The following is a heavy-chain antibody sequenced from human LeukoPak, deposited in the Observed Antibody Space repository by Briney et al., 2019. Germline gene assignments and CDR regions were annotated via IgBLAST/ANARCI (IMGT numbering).Heavy chain of an antibody. Sequence: GGSLRLSCAASGFTFSSYWMHWVRQAPGKGLVWVSRINSDGSSTSYADSVKGRFTISRDNAKNTLYLQMNSLRAEDTAVYYCARAPFSIAVAGTVWFDPWGQGTLVTVS. V-gene: IGHV3-74*01. CDR1: GFTFSSYW. CDR2: INSDGSST. CDR3: ARAPFSIAVAGTVWFDP. J-gene: IGHJ5*02. D-gene: IGHD6-19*01.